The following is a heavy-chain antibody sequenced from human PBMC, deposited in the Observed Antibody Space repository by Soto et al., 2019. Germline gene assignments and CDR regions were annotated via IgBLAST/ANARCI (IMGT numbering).Heavy chain of an antibody. Sequence: QVQLVQSGAEVKKPGASVKVXCXAXGYTFTSYDISWVRQATGQGLEWVGWMNPNSGNTGYAQKFQGRVTMTRNTSISTAYMELSSLRSEDTAVYYCARRRGYAFDIWGQGTMVTVSS. CDR3: ARRRGYAFDI. J-gene: IGHJ3*02. CDR2: MNPNSGNT. V-gene: IGHV1-8*01. CDR1: GYTFTSYD.